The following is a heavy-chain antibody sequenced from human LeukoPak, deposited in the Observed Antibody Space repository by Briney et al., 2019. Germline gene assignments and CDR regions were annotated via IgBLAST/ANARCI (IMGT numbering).Heavy chain of an antibody. V-gene: IGHV3-66*01. CDR2: IYSGGNT. CDR3: AKDQPYYDFWRGPFDY. CDR1: GFTVSNNY. Sequence: GGSLRLSCAASGFTVSNNYMSWVRQAPGKGLEWVSIIYSGGNTYYADSVKGRFTISRDNFQNTVYLQMNSMRAEDTAVYYCAKDQPYYDFWRGPFDYWGQGTLVTVSS. J-gene: IGHJ4*02. D-gene: IGHD3-3*01.